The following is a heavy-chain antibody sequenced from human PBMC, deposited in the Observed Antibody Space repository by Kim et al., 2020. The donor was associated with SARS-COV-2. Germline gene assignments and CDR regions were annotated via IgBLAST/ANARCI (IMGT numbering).Heavy chain of an antibody. CDR3: AKGGITMVRGVNDY. CDR1: GFTFGDYA. CDR2: ISWNSGSI. J-gene: IGHJ4*02. D-gene: IGHD3-10*01. Sequence: GGSLRLSCAASGFTFGDYAMHWVRQAPGKGLEWVSGISWNSGSIGYADSVKGRFTISRDNAKNSLYLQMNSLRAEDTALYYCAKGGITMVRGVNDYWGQGTLVTVSS. V-gene: IGHV3-9*01.